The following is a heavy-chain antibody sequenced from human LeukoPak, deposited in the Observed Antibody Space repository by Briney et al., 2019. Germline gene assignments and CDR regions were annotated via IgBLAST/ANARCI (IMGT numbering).Heavy chain of an antibody. CDR2: IYHSGST. V-gene: IGHV4-38-2*02. J-gene: IGHJ6*03. Sequence: PSETLSLTCTVSGYSISSGYYWGWIRQPPGKGLEWIGSIYHSGSTNYNPSLKSRVTISVDTSKNQFSLKLSSVTAADTAVYYCARVGAARTPFFFYYYYMDVWGKGTTVTVSS. CDR1: GYSISSGYY. CDR3: ARVGAARTPFFFYYYYMDV. D-gene: IGHD6-6*01.